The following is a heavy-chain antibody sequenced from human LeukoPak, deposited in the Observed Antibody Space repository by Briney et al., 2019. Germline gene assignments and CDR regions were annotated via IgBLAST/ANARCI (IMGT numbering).Heavy chain of an antibody. V-gene: IGHV4-30-2*01. D-gene: IGHD1-1*01. CDR3: ARATARVDAFDI. J-gene: IGHJ3*02. CDR1: GGSISSGGYS. Sequence: SQTLSLTCAVSGGSISSGGYSWSWIRQPPGKGLEWIGYIYHSGSTYYNPSLKSRVTISVDRSKNQFSLKLSSVTAADTAVYYCARATARVDAFDIWGQGTMVTVSS. CDR2: IYHSGST.